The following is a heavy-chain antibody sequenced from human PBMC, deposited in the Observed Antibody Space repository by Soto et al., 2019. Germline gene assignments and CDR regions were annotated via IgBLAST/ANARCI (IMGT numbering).Heavy chain of an antibody. CDR1: GGSISSGGYS. CDR3: ARGSMVRGVMPAYWYFDL. Sequence: QLQLQESGSGLVKPSQTLSLTCAVSGGSISSGGYSWSWIRQPPGKGLEWIGYIYHSGSTYYNPSLKSRVTISVDRSKNQFSLKLSSVTAADTTVYYCARGSMVRGVMPAYWYFDLLGRGTLVTVSS. J-gene: IGHJ2*01. CDR2: IYHSGST. V-gene: IGHV4-30-2*01. D-gene: IGHD3-10*01.